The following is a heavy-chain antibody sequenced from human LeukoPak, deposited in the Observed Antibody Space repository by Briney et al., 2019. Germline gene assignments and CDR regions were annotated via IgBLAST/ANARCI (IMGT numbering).Heavy chain of an antibody. V-gene: IGHV3-21*01. J-gene: IGHJ3*02. Sequence: PGGSLRLSCAASGLTFSSYSMNWVRQAPGKGLEWVSSISSSSSYIYYADSVKGRFTISRDNAKNSLYLQMNSLRAEDTAVYYCARADSSGRGAFDIWGQGTMVTVSS. CDR2: ISSSSSYI. CDR1: GLTFSSYS. D-gene: IGHD6-25*01. CDR3: ARADSSGRGAFDI.